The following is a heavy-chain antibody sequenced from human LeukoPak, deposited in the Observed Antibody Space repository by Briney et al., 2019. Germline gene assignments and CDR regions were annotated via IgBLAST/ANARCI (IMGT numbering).Heavy chain of an antibody. CDR2: IYYSGST. J-gene: IGHJ4*02. CDR3: ARARGNWNYWSLDS. CDR1: GGSISSSSYY. V-gene: IGHV4-39*07. Sequence: SGTLSLTCTVSGGSISSSSYYWGWIRQPPGKGLEWIGSIYYSGSTYYNPSLKSRVTISVDTSKNQFSLKLSSVTAADTAVYYCARARGNWNYWSLDSWGQGALVTVSS. D-gene: IGHD1-7*01.